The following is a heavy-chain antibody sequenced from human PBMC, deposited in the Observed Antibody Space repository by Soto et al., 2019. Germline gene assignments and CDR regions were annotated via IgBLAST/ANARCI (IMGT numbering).Heavy chain of an antibody. Sequence: TGGSLRLSCSASGFTFSSYAMHWVRQAPGKGLEYVSAISSNGGSTYYADSVKGRFTISRDNSKNTLYLQMSSLRAEDTAVYYCVKEYYDSSGYYSTFDYWGQGTLVTVSS. J-gene: IGHJ4*02. CDR1: GFTFSSYA. D-gene: IGHD3-22*01. CDR2: ISSNGGST. CDR3: VKEYYDSSGYYSTFDY. V-gene: IGHV3-64D*06.